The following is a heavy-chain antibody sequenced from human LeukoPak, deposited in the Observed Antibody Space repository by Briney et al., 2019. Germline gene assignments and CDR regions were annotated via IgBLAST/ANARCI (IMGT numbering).Heavy chain of an antibody. V-gene: IGHV1-69*04. Sequence: ASVKVSCKASGGTFSSYAISWVRQAPGQGLEWMGRIIPILGIANYAQKFQGRVTITADKSTSTAYMELSSLRSEDTAVYYCAREGISSSRPYDAFDIWGQGTMVTVSS. D-gene: IGHD6-13*01. J-gene: IGHJ3*02. CDR1: GGTFSSYA. CDR2: IIPILGIA. CDR3: AREGISSSRPYDAFDI.